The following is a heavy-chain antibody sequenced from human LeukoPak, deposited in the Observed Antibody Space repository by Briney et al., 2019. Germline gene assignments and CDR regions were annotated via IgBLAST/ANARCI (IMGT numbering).Heavy chain of an antibody. CDR1: GYTFTSYY. J-gene: IGHJ5*02. Sequence: ASAKVSCKASGYTFTSYYMHWVRQAPGQGLEWMGIINPSGGSTSYAQKFQGRVTMTRDTSTSTVYMELSSLRSEDTAVYYCARAGLGYCSSTSCYGGYWFDPWGQGTLVTVSS. CDR2: INPSGGST. CDR3: ARAGLGYCSSTSCYGGYWFDP. V-gene: IGHV1-46*03. D-gene: IGHD2-2*01.